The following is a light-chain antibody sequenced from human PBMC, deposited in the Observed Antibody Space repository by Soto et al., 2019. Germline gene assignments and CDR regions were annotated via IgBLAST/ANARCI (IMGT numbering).Light chain of an antibody. CDR3: SSYAGFNNFV. CDR2: EVT. J-gene: IGLJ1*01. CDR1: SSAVGAYNY. Sequence: QSVLTQPPSASGSPGQSVTISCTGTSSAVGAYNYVSWYQQHPGKAPKLMIYEVTNRPSGVPDRFSASKSGNTASLTVSGLQAEDEADYFCSSYAGFNNFVFGTGTKVTVL. V-gene: IGLV2-8*01.